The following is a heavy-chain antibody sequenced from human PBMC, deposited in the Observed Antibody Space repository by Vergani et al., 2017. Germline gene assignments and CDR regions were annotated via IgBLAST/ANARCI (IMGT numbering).Heavy chain of an antibody. CDR2: INTGNGNT. CDR3: ARAARRQSYDFWSGYYTDAFDI. D-gene: IGHD3-3*01. CDR1: GYTFTSYA. V-gene: IGHV1-3*04. Sequence: QVQLVQSGAEVKKPGASVKVSCKASGYTFTSYAMHWVRQAPGQRLEWMGWINTGNGNTKYSQKFQGRVTITADESTSTAYMGLSSLRSEDTAVYYCARAARRQSYDFWSGYYTDAFDIWGQGTMVTVSS. J-gene: IGHJ3*02.